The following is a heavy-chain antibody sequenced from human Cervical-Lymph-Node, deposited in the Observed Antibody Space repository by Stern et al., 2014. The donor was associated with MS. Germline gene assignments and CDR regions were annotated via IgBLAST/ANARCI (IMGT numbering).Heavy chain of an antibody. Sequence: VQLVESGAEVMKPGSSVKVSCKASGGTFSSYAISWVRQAPGQGLEWMGGIIPIFGTANYAQQFQGRVTTTADESTSTTYMVLSSLRSEDTAVYYCARGRFAPRDAFDIWGQGTMVTVSS. V-gene: IGHV1-69*01. CDR1: GGTFSSYA. J-gene: IGHJ3*02. D-gene: IGHD3-10*01. CDR2: IIPIFGTA. CDR3: ARGRFAPRDAFDI.